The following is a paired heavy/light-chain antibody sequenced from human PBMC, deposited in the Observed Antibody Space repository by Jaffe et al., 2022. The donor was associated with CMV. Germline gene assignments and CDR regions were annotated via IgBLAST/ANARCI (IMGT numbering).Light chain of an antibody. CDR2: GAS. J-gene: IGKJ2*01. CDR3: QQYNNWPPLT. V-gene: IGKV3-15*01. CDR1: QSVSSN. Sequence: EIVMTQSPATLSVSPGERATLSCRASQSVSSNLAWYQQKPGQAPRLLIYGASTRATGIPARFSGSGSGTEFTLTISSLQSEDFAVYYCQQYNNWPPLTFGQGTKLEIK.
Heavy chain of an antibody. J-gene: IGHJ4*02. CDR3: ARVSDYDILTGSLYFDY. Sequence: QVQLVQSGAEVKKPGASVKVSCKASGYTFTSYAMHWVRQAPGQRLEWMGWINAGNGNTKYSQKFQGRVTITRDTSASTAYMELSSLRSEDTAVYYCARVSDYDILTGSLYFDYWGQGTLVTVSS. V-gene: IGHV1-3*01. CDR2: INAGNGNT. D-gene: IGHD3-9*01. CDR1: GYTFTSYA.